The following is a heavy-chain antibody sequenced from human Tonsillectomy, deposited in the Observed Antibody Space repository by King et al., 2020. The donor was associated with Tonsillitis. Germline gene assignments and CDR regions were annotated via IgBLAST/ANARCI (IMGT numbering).Heavy chain of an antibody. V-gene: IGHV3-30-3*01. CDR1: GFTFSSYA. Sequence: QLVQSGGGVVQPGRSLRLSCAASGFTFSSYALHWVRQAPAKGLEWVAVISYDGSNKYYADSVKGRFTISRENSKNMLYLQMNSLRAEDTAVYYCARGGSLVYSTSSNWYFDLWGRGTLVTVSS. CDR3: ARGGSLVYSTSSNWYFDL. D-gene: IGHD2-2*01. CDR2: ISYDGSNK. J-gene: IGHJ2*01.